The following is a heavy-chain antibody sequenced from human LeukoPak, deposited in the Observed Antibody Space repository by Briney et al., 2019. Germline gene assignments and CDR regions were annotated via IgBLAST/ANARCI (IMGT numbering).Heavy chain of an antibody. CDR1: GGTFSSYA. V-gene: IGHV3-30-3*01. Sequence: SCKASGGTFSSYAMHWVRQAPGKGLEWVAVISYDGSNKYYADSVKGRFTISRDNSKNTLYLQMNSLRAEDTAVYYCARETWYYFDYWGQGTLVTVSS. CDR3: ARETWYYFDY. CDR2: ISYDGSNK. J-gene: IGHJ4*02. D-gene: IGHD2-8*01.